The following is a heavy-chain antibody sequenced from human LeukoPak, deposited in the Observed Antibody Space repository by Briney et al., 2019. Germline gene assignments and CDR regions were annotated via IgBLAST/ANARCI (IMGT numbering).Heavy chain of an antibody. J-gene: IGHJ6*02. Sequence: GGSLRLSCAASGFTFSGSAIHWVRQASGEGLEWVGHITNKANNYATTYTASVKGRFTISRDDSKNTAYLQMNSLKTEDTAVYYCTIPLAGYYYGMDVWGQGTTVTVSS. CDR3: TIPLAGYYYGMDV. CDR2: ITNKANNYAT. D-gene: IGHD3-3*02. V-gene: IGHV3-73*01. CDR1: GFTFSGSA.